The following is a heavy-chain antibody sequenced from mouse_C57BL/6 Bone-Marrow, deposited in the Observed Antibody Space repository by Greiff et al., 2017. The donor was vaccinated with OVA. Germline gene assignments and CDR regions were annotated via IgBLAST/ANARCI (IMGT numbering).Heavy chain of an antibody. CDR1: GYTFTSYW. CDR3: AFITTVVARYFDV. Sequence: VQLQQPGAELVKPGASVKLSCKASGYTFTSYWMHWVKQRPGQGLEWIGMIHPNSGSTNYNEKFKSKATLTVDKSSSTAYMQLSSLTSEDSAVYYGAFITTVVARYFDVWGTGTTVTVSS. J-gene: IGHJ1*03. CDR2: IHPNSGST. D-gene: IGHD1-1*01. V-gene: IGHV1-64*01.